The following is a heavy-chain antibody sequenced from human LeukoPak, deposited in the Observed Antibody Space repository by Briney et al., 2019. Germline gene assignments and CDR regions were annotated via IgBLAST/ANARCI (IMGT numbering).Heavy chain of an antibody. J-gene: IGHJ6*02. Sequence: GGSLRLSCTASGFTFSDYHMSWIRQAPGRGLEWVSYIISIVNPVHYADSVRGRFTISRDNSKNSLYLHMNSLRAEDAAVYYCARSPDGSGSYYYYGMDVWGQGTTVTVSS. CDR3: ARSPDGSGSYYYYGMDV. CDR2: IISIVNPV. CDR1: GFTFSDYH. D-gene: IGHD3-10*01. V-gene: IGHV3-11*01.